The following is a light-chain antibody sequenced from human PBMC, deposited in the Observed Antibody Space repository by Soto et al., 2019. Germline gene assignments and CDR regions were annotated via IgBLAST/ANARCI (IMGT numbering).Light chain of an antibody. CDR1: QSISSH. CDR3: QQRSTWPLT. Sequence: EIVLTQSPATLSLSPGERATLSCRASQSISSHLAWYQQKHGQTPRLLMYDASNRATAVPARFSGSGSGTDFTLTISSLEPEDLAVYYCQQRSTWPLTFGGGTKVEIK. J-gene: IGKJ4*01. CDR2: DAS. V-gene: IGKV3-11*01.